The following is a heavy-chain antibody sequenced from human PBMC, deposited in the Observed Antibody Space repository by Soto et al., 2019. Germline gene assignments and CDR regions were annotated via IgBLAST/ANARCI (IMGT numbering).Heavy chain of an antibody. CDR3: AVYQQRPSAFDV. D-gene: IGHD3-16*02. J-gene: IGHJ3*01. CDR2: IFENSGEI. V-gene: IGHV3-23*03. CDR1: GFPFTNYP. Sequence: GGPLRLSCAASGFPFTNYPMIWVRQAPGKGLEWVSVIFENSGEIHYADSVKGRFIISRDKSKSFLYLHMSSLRAEDTALYFCAVYQQRPSAFDVWGQGTMVTVSS.